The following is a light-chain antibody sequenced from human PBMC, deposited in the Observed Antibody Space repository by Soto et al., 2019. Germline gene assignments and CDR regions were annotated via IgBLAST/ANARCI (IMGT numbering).Light chain of an antibody. CDR2: WAS. V-gene: IGKV4-1*01. Sequence: DIVMTQCPDSLAVSLGERATINCKSSQSVLYSSNNKNYLVWYQQKPGQPPKLLIYWASTRESGVPDRFSGSGSGTDFTLTISSLQAEDVAVYYCQQYSSTLTLGGGTKVEIK. J-gene: IGKJ4*01. CDR3: QQYSSTLT. CDR1: QSVLYSSNNKNY.